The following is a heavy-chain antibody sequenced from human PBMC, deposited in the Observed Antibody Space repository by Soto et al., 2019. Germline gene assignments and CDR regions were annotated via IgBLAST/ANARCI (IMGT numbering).Heavy chain of an antibody. J-gene: IGHJ5*02. CDR2: INPNSGGT. D-gene: IGHD2-2*01. Sequence: ASVKVSCKASGFTFTGHYIHWVRQAPGQGLEWMGWINPNSGGTSYAQKFQGRLTMTTDTSITTAYMELRSLRSDDTAVYYCARVVPGAEAWFGPWGQGTLVTVSS. V-gene: IGHV1-2*02. CDR3: ARVVPGAEAWFGP. CDR1: GFTFTGHY.